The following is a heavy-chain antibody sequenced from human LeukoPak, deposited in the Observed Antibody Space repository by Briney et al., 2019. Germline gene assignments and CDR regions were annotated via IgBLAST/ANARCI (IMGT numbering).Heavy chain of an antibody. CDR3: ARQGGLYYYDSSGSKYYFDY. Sequence: GESLKISCKGSGYSFTSYWIGWVRQMPGKGLEWMGIIHPGDSDTRYSPSFQGQVTISADKSISTAYLQWSSLKASDTAMYYCARQGGLYYYDSSGSKYYFDYWGQGTLVTVSS. V-gene: IGHV5-51*01. J-gene: IGHJ4*02. CDR1: GYSFTSYW. CDR2: IHPGDSDT. D-gene: IGHD3-22*01.